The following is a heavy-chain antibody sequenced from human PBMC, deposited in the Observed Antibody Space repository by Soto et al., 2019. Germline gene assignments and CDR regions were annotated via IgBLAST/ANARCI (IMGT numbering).Heavy chain of an antibody. V-gene: IGHV3-73*01. CDR2: IRSKPNNYAT. CDR3: SRQASDFWSGKPQYYMDV. J-gene: IGHJ6*03. CDR1: GFTFSGSA. Sequence: EVQLVESGGGLVQPGGSLKLSCAASGFTFSGSAMHWVRQASGKGLEWVGRIRSKPNNYATAYGASVKGRFTISRDDSKNTAYLQMNSHNIEDTAVYYCSRQASDFWSGKPQYYMDVWGKGTTVTVSS. D-gene: IGHD3-3*01.